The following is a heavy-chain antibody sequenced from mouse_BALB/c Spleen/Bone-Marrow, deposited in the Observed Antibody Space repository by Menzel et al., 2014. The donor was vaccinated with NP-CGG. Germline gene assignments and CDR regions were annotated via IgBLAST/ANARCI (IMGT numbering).Heavy chain of an antibody. CDR3: ASPYYGNYVYAMDY. J-gene: IGHJ4*01. Sequence: QVQLQQSGPGLVQPSQSLSITCTVSGFSLTSYGVHWVRQSPGKGLEWLGVIWSGGSTDYNAAFISRLSISKDNSKSQVFFKMNSLQASDTAIYYCASPYYGNYVYAMDYWGQGTSVTVSS. CDR2: IWSGGST. V-gene: IGHV2-2*02. CDR1: GFSLTSYG. D-gene: IGHD2-10*01.